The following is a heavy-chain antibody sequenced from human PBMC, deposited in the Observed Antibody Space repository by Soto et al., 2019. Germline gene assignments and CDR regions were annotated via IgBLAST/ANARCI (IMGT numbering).Heavy chain of an antibody. Sequence: QITLKESGPTVVKPTQTLTLTCTFSGFSLTNDGVGVGWIRQPPGKAPEWLALIYWDDDTRYSPSLRSRLTITKDRSKNQVVLTMTNMDPVETATYFCTHSSLHYKPWFDPWGQGTLVTVAS. CDR3: THSSLHYKPWFDP. CDR2: IYWDDDT. D-gene: IGHD1-20*01. J-gene: IGHJ5*02. V-gene: IGHV2-5*02. CDR1: GFSLTNDGVG.